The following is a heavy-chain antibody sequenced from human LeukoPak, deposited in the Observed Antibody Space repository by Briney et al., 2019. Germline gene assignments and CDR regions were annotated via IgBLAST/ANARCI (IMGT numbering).Heavy chain of an antibody. V-gene: IGHV3-43*02. CDR1: GFTFDDYA. CDR3: AKAEDYSGNDERYFDY. J-gene: IGHJ4*02. CDR2: ISGDGGST. Sequence: PGGSLRLSCAASGFTFDDYAMHWVRQAPGKGLEWVSLISGDGGSTYYADSVKGRFTISRDNSKNSLYLQMNSLRTEDTALYYCAKAEDYSGNDERYFDYWGQGTLVTVSS. D-gene: IGHD4-23*01.